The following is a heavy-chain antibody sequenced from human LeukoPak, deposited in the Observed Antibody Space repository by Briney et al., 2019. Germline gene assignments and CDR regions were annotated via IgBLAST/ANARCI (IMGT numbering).Heavy chain of an antibody. D-gene: IGHD3-3*02. V-gene: IGHV3-23*01. CDR1: GFTFSSYG. CDR2: ISGSGGST. Sequence: GGSLRLSCATSGFTFSSYGIHWVRQPPGKGLEWVSAISGSGGSTYYADSVKGRFTISRDNSKNTLYLQMNSLRAEDTAVYYCAKVSVSAVFDYWGQGTLVTVSS. J-gene: IGHJ4*02. CDR3: AKVSVSAVFDY.